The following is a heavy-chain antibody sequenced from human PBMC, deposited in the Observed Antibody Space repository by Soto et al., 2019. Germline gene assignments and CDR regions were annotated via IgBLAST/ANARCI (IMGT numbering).Heavy chain of an antibody. J-gene: IGHJ5*02. V-gene: IGHV1-18*01. CDR3: ARKGGYCSGGSCYEDWFDP. D-gene: IGHD2-15*01. Sequence: QVQLVQSGGEVKKPGASVKVSCKASGYSFTSYGISWVRQAPGQGHEWMRWISVYNGNTIYAQKFQGRVNMTTDTSTRTAYMEMRSLRADDTAVYYCARKGGYCSGGSCYEDWFDPWGQGTLVTVSS. CDR2: ISVYNGNT. CDR1: GYSFTSYG.